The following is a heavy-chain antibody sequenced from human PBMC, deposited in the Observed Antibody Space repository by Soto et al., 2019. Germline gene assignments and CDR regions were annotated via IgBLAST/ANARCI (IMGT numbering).Heavy chain of an antibody. D-gene: IGHD2-15*01. Sequence: SQTLSLTCAISGDSVSSNSAAWSWIRQSPSRGLEWLGRTYYRSKWYNDYAVSVKSRITINPDTSKNQFSLQLNSVTPEDTAVYYCPRDGLHCSGGSCSGPRPFDYWGQGTLVTVSS. J-gene: IGHJ4*02. CDR3: PRDGLHCSGGSCSGPRPFDY. CDR1: GDSVSSNSAA. CDR2: TYYRSKWYN. V-gene: IGHV6-1*01.